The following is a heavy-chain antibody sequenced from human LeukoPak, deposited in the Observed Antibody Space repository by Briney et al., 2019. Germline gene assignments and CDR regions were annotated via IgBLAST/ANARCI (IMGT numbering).Heavy chain of an antibody. Sequence: SETLSLTCTVSGGSISSYYRSWLRQPPGKGLEGIGYIYYSGSTNYNPSLKSRITISVDTSKNQFSLKLSSVTAADTAVYYCARGLLDGYTHPAAFDIWGQGTMVTVSS. CDR2: IYYSGST. J-gene: IGHJ3*02. CDR3: ARGLLDGYTHPAAFDI. CDR1: GGSISSYY. D-gene: IGHD5-24*01. V-gene: IGHV4-59*01.